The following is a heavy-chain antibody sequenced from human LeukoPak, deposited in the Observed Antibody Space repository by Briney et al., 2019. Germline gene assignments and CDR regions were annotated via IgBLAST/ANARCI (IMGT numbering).Heavy chain of an antibody. J-gene: IGHJ6*02. CDR1: GFTFSSYA. CDR2: ISGSGGST. CDR3: AKDQGGSSSWLPYYYYYGMDV. D-gene: IGHD6-13*01. Sequence: PGGSLRLSCAASGFTFSSYAMSWVRRAPGKGLEWVSGISGSGGSTYYADSVKGRFTISRDNSKNTLYLQMNSLRAEDTAVYYCAKDQGGSSSWLPYYYYYGMDVWGQGTTVTVSS. V-gene: IGHV3-23*01.